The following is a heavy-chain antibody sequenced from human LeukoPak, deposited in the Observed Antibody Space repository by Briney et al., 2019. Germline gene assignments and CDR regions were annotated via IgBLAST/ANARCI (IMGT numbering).Heavy chain of an antibody. D-gene: IGHD4-23*01. Sequence: GGSLRLSCVASGFTFSTYAMTWVRQAPGKGLEWVSAISGRGGSTYYADSVKGRFTISRDNSKNTVYLQMNSLRAEDTAVYYCAKDVTLVTPRDLFDYWGQGTLVTVSS. J-gene: IGHJ4*02. CDR2: ISGRGGST. CDR3: AKDVTLVTPRDLFDY. V-gene: IGHV3-23*01. CDR1: GFTFSTYA.